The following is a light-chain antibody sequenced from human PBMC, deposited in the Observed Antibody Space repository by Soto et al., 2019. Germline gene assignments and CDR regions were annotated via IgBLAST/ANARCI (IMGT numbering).Light chain of an antibody. CDR2: DAS. CDR3: QQYNSYWT. J-gene: IGKJ1*01. CDR1: QSVNHW. Sequence: DIQMTQYPSTLSASIGERVTISCRASQSVNHWLAWYQRKPGKAPKLLIHDASTLESGIPSRFSGSGSGTEFNLTISSLQPDDFATYYCQQYNSYWTFGQGTKVDIK. V-gene: IGKV1-5*01.